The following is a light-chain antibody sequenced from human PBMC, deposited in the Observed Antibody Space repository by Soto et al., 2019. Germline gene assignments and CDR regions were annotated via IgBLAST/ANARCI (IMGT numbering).Light chain of an antibody. CDR2: SAS. Sequence: FVLPQSPSTLSLSPGPAAPPTTSASESVASPNLAWYQQKPGQAPRLLFYSASRRATGVPDRFSGSGSGTDFTLTISRLEPEDFAVYYCQQYGSSPRTFGPGTKVDI. CDR3: QQYGSSPRT. J-gene: IGKJ3*01. V-gene: IGKV3-20*01. CDR1: ESVASPN.